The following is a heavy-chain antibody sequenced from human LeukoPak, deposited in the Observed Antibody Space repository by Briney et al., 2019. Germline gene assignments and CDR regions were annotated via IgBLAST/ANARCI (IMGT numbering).Heavy chain of an antibody. J-gene: IGHJ6*02. CDR3: GRGTQMTIAAAGTDYYYYYGMDV. V-gene: IGHV6-1*01. Sequence: SQTLSLTCAISGDSVSSNSAAWSWIRQSPSRGLEWLGRTYYRSKWYNDYAVSVKSRIIINPDTSKNQFSLWLNSVTPEDTAVYYCGRGTQMTIAAAGTDYYYYYGMDVWGQGTTVTVSS. CDR1: GDSVSSNSAA. CDR2: TYYRSKWYN. D-gene: IGHD6-13*01.